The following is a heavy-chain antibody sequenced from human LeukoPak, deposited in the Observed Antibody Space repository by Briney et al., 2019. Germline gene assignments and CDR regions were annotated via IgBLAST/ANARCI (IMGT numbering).Heavy chain of an antibody. V-gene: IGHV3-30-3*01. CDR1: GFTFSSYA. J-gene: IGHJ3*02. Sequence: GRSLRLSCAASGFTFSSYAMHWVRQAPGKGLEWVAVISYDGSNKYYADSVKGRFTISRDNSKNTLYLQMNSLRAEDTAVYYCAKVAWAHVTTYAFDIWGQGTMVTVSS. CDR2: ISYDGSNK. CDR3: AKVAWAHVTTYAFDI. D-gene: IGHD4-11*01.